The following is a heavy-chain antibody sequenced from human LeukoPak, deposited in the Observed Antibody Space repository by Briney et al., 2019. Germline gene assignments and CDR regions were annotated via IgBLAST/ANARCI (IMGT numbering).Heavy chain of an antibody. CDR3: ARGVAGIAAPPGMDV. CDR1: GFTFSSYS. Sequence: GGSLRLSCAASGFTFSSYSMNWVRQAPGEGLEWVSYISSSSSTIYYADSVKGRFTISRDNAKNSLYLQMNSLRAEDTAVYYCARGVAGIAAPPGMDVWGQGTTVTVSS. V-gene: IGHV3-48*04. D-gene: IGHD6-13*01. CDR2: ISSSSSTI. J-gene: IGHJ6*02.